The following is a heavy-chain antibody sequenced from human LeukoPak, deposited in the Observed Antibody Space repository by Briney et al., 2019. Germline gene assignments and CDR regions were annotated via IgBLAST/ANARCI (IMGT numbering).Heavy chain of an antibody. J-gene: IGHJ4*02. CDR1: GFTFSSYS. D-gene: IGHD6-13*01. CDR3: ATWEIAAAPVRNFDY. Sequence: PGGSLRLSCAASGFTFSSYSMNWVRQAPGKGLEWVSAISGSGGSTYYADSVKGRFTISRDNSKNTLYLQMNSLRAEDTAVYYCATWEIAAAPVRNFDYWGQGTLVTVSS. V-gene: IGHV3-23*01. CDR2: ISGSGGST.